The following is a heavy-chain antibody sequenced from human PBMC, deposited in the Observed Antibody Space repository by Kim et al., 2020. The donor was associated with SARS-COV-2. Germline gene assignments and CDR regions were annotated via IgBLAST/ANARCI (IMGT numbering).Heavy chain of an antibody. D-gene: IGHD3-16*01. Sequence: GSLRLSCAASGFTFSSYGMHWVRQAPGKGLEWVAVISYDGSNKYYADSVKGRFTISRDNSKNTLYLQMNSLGAEDTAVYYCAKSWADYYYGMDVWGQGTTVTVSS. J-gene: IGHJ6*02. CDR3: AKSWADYYYGMDV. CDR2: ISYDGSNK. V-gene: IGHV3-30*18. CDR1: GFTFSSYG.